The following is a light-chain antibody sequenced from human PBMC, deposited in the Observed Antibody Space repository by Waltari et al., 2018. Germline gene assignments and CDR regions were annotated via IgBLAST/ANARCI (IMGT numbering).Light chain of an antibody. CDR1: RSDVGRYRV. CDR2: EDF. CDR3: CSYVGTNNYHL. V-gene: IGLV2-23*01. Sequence: QSAMTPPASVSGSPGKSVTISCTEARSDVGRYRVLFWYQQRPGKAPKLLIYEDFKRPSGISNRFSGSKSGNTASLTISGLQAEDEADYYCCSYVGTNNYHLFGGGTKLTVL. J-gene: IGLJ2*01.